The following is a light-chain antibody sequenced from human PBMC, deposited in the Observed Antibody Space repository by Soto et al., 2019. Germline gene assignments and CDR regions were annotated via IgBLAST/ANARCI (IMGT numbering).Light chain of an antibody. CDR3: QQYNNWPPWT. CDR2: GAS. J-gene: IGKJ1*01. V-gene: IGKV3-15*01. CDR1: QSVSNN. Sequence: EIVMTQSTATLSVSPGERATLSCRARQSVSNNLAWYQQKAGQAPRLLIYGASTRATGIPARFSGSGSGTEFTLTISSLQSEDFAVYYCQQYNNWPPWTFGQGTKVEIK.